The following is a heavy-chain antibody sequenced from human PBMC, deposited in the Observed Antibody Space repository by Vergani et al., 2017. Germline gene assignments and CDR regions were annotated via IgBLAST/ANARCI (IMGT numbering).Heavy chain of an antibody. D-gene: IGHD3-16*01. CDR3: ASNPRLGGDVVDS. V-gene: IGHV4-4*02. CDR2: IHRSRST. Sequence: QVQLQQWGPGPVTPSGTLSLTCAVYGGSISSDNWWNWVRQAPGRGLQWIGEIHRSRSTNYNPSLRRRVTISLDKSKNEFSLKLTSVTAADTAVYFCASNPRLGGDVVDSWGQGTLVTVSS. J-gene: IGHJ4*02. CDR1: GGSISSDNW.